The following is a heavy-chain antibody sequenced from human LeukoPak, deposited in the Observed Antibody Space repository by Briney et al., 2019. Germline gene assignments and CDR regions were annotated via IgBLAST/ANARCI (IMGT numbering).Heavy chain of an antibody. V-gene: IGHV3-30*18. Sequence: PGRSLRLSCAASGFTFSSYGMHWVRQAPGKGLEWVAVISNDGSKIYYTDSVKGRFTISRDNPKNTLYLQMNSQSAEDTAMYYCAQDRGGEQQLIQGFAYWGQGTPVTVSS. CDR1: GFTFSSYG. CDR2: ISNDGSKI. D-gene: IGHD6-13*01. CDR3: AQDRGGEQQLIQGFAY. J-gene: IGHJ4*02.